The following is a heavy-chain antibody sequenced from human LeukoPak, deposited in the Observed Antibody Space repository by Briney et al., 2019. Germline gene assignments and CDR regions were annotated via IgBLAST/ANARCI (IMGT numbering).Heavy chain of an antibody. J-gene: IGHJ3*02. D-gene: IGHD3-3*01. CDR3: TRHYDFWSGYRGDAFDI. Sequence: GSLRLSCTASGFTFGDYAMSWFRQAPGKGLEWVGFIRSKAYGGTTEYAASVKGRFTISRDDSKSIAYLQMNSLKTEDTAVYYCTRHYDFWSGYRGDAFDIWGQGTMVTVSS. CDR2: IRSKAYGGTT. CDR1: GFTFGDYA. V-gene: IGHV3-49*03.